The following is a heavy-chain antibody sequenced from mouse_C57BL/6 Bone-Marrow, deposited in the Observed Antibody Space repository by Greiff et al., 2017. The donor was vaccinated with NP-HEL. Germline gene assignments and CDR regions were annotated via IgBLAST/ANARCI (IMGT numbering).Heavy chain of an antibody. CDR2: IHPNSGST. Sequence: QVQLQQPGAELVKPGASVKLSCKASGYTFTSYWMHWVKQRPGQGLEWIGMIHPNSGSTNYNEKFKSKATLTVDKSSSTAYMQLSSLTSEDSAVYYCARSRTVVATKYFDVWGTGTTVTVSS. CDR1: GYTFTSYW. D-gene: IGHD1-1*01. J-gene: IGHJ1*03. CDR3: ARSRTVVATKYFDV. V-gene: IGHV1-64*01.